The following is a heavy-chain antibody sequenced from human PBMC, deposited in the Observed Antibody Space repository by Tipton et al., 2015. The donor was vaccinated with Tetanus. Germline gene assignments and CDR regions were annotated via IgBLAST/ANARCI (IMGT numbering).Heavy chain of an antibody. V-gene: IGHV4-38-2*01. CDR1: GSSIRSGRY. Sequence: CAVSGSSIRSGRYWGWIRQPPGKGLEWIGRIYQSGTTDYNPSLESRVTISVDTSKNQFSLRLNSVTAADTAVYHCARESTRFGGSLSYFDYWGQGILVTVSS. CDR2: IYQSGTT. D-gene: IGHD4-23*01. CDR3: ARESTRFGGSLSYFDY. J-gene: IGHJ4*02.